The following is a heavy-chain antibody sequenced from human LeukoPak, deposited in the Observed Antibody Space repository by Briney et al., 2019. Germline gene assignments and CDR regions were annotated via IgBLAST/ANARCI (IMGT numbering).Heavy chain of an antibody. D-gene: IGHD1-26*01. V-gene: IGHV4-39*01. CDR3: ARRSSSGGSYLGWFDP. J-gene: IGHJ5*02. Sequence: SETLSLTCTVSGGSLSSSSYYWGWLRQPPGRGLEWVGSIYYSGSTYYNPSLKRRVTISVDTSKNQFSLKLSSVTAADTAVYYCARRSSSGGSYLGWFDPWGQGTLVTVSS. CDR1: GGSLSSSSYY. CDR2: IYYSGST.